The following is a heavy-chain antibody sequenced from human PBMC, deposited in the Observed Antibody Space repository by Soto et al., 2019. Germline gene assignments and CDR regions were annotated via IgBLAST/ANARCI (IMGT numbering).Heavy chain of an antibody. CDR2: ISAYNGNT. J-gene: IGHJ4*02. CDR3: ARFLQPKHSSSSVDY. D-gene: IGHD6-6*01. Sequence: QVQLVQSGAEVKKPGASVKVSCTASGYTFTSYGISWVRQAPGQGLEWMGWISAYNGNTNYAQKIQGRVTMTTDTSTSTAYMELRSLRSDDTAVYYGARFLQPKHSSSSVDYLGQGTLVTVSS. V-gene: IGHV1-18*01. CDR1: GYTFTSYG.